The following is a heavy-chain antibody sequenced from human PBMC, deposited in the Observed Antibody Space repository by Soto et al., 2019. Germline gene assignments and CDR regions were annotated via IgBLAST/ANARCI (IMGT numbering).Heavy chain of an antibody. V-gene: IGHV3-30-3*01. Sequence: GSLRIACAASGFTFSSYSMHGVRQAPGKGLEWVAVISYDVSNKYYADSVKGRFTISRDNSKNTLYLQMNSLRAEDTAVYYCAGTKLRYYYYYGMDVSGQGTTVTVSS. CDR3: AGTKLRYYYYYGMDV. J-gene: IGHJ6*02. D-gene: IGHD3-16*01. CDR2: ISYDVSNK. CDR1: GFTFSSYS.